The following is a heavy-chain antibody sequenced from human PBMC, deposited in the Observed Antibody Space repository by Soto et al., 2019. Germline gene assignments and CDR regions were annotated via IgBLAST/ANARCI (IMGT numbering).Heavy chain of an antibody. CDR3: ARFYCTNGVCDYYYGMDV. CDR2: IYYSGSS. V-gene: IGHV4-59*01. Sequence: SETLSLTCTVSGGSISSYYWSWIRQPPGKGLEWIGYIYYSGSSNYNPSLKSRVTISVDTSKNQFSLKLSSVTAADTAVYYCARFYCTNGVCDYYYGMDVCGQGTTVTVS. J-gene: IGHJ6*02. D-gene: IGHD2-8*01. CDR1: GGSISSYY.